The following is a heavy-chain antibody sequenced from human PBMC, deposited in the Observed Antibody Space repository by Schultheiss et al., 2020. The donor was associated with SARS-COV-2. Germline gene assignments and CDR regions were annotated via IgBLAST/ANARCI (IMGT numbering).Heavy chain of an antibody. J-gene: IGHJ3*02. Sequence: GGSLRLSCAVSGFTFSDHYMDWVRQAPGKGLEWVGRSRNKANSYTTEYAASVKGRFTISRDDSKNSLYLQMNSLKTEDTAVYYCVRAPTGDAFDIWGQGTMVTVSS. V-gene: IGHV3-72*01. CDR2: SRNKANSYTT. D-gene: IGHD1-1*01. CDR3: VRAPTGDAFDI. CDR1: GFTFSDHY.